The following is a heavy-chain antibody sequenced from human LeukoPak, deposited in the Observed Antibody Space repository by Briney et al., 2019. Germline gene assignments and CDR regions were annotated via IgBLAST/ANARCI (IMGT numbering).Heavy chain of an antibody. Sequence: SETLSLICAVYGGSFSGYYWSWIRQPPGKGLEWIGEINHSGSTNYNPSLKSRVTISVDTSKNQFSLKLSSVTAADTAVYYCVRDRGNFGVVTFFDYWGQGTLVTVSS. J-gene: IGHJ4*02. V-gene: IGHV4-34*01. D-gene: IGHD3-3*01. CDR3: VRDRGNFGVVTFFDY. CDR1: GGSFSGYY. CDR2: INHSGST.